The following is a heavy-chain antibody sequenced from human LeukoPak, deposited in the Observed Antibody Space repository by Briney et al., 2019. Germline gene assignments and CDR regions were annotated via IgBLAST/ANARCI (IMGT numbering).Heavy chain of an antibody. J-gene: IGHJ4*02. CDR1: GYTFTGYY. CDR2: INPNSGGT. Sequence: ASVKVSCKASGYTFTGYYMHWVRQAPGQGLEWMGRINPNSGGTNYAQKFQGGVTMTRDTSISTAYMELSRLRSDDTAVYYCARGQDTTGFFNYWGQGTLVTVSS. D-gene: IGHD3-22*01. V-gene: IGHV1-2*06. CDR3: ARGQDTTGFFNY.